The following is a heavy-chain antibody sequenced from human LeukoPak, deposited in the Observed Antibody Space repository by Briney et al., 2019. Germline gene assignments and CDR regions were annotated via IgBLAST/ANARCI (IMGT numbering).Heavy chain of an antibody. Sequence: GGSLRLSCAASGFTFSSYGMSWVRQAPGKGLEWVSVISGSGGSTYYADSVKGRFTISRDNAKNTLFLQMNSLRAEDTAVYYCSRAYGSGTYSSFDSWGQGTLVTVTS. CDR1: GFTFSSYG. CDR2: ISGSGGST. CDR3: SRAYGSGTYSSFDS. D-gene: IGHD3-10*01. J-gene: IGHJ4*02. V-gene: IGHV3-23*01.